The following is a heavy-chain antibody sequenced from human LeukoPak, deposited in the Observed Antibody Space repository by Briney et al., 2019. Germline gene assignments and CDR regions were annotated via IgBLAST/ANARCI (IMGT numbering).Heavy chain of an antibody. CDR1: GFTFSSYS. CDR2: ISSSSSYI. CDR3: ARDLVPPYYGSGSYSDY. V-gene: IGHV3-21*01. Sequence: VGSLRLSCAASGFTFSSYSMNWVRQAPGKGLEWVSSISSSSSYIYYADLVKGRFTISRDNAKNSLYLQMNSLRAEDTAVYYCARDLVPPYYGSGSYSDYWGQGTLVTVSS. J-gene: IGHJ4*02. D-gene: IGHD3-10*01.